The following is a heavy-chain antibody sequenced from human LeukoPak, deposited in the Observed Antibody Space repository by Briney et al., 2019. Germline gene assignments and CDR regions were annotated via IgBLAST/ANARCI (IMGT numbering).Heavy chain of an antibody. Sequence: PGGSLRLSCAASGFTFSSYSMNWVRQAPGKGLEWVSSISSGSNYIYYADSVKGRFTISRDNAKNSLYLQMNSLRAEDTAVYYCARDADSSSWSMYYYYGMDVWGQGTTVTVS. CDR2: ISSGSNYI. J-gene: IGHJ6*02. CDR3: ARDADSSSWSMYYYYGMDV. V-gene: IGHV3-21*01. D-gene: IGHD6-13*01. CDR1: GFTFSSYS.